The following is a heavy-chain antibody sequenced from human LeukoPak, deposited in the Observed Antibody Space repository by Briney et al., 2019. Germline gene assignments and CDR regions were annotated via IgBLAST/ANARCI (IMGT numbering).Heavy chain of an antibody. CDR2: IRYDGSDK. CDR1: GFTFSSYG. V-gene: IGHV3-30*02. J-gene: IGHJ4*02. Sequence: PGGSLRLSCAASGFTFSSYGMHWVRQAPGKGLEWVAFIRYDGSDKDYVDSVKGRFTISRDNSKNTLYLQMNSLRAEDTAVYYCAKDRDKGNYYFDYWAREPWSPSPQ. CDR3: AKDRDKGNYYFDY. D-gene: IGHD1-7*01.